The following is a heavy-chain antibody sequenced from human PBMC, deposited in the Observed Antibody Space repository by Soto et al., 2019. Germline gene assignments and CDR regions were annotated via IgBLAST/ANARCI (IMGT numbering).Heavy chain of an antibody. J-gene: IGHJ4*02. CDR2: IIPIFGTA. CDR1: GGTFSSYA. V-gene: IGHV1-69*12. D-gene: IGHD1-26*01. CDR3: ASRHSLWELPHYFDY. Sequence: QVQLVQSGAEVKKPGSSVKVSCKASGGTFSSYAISWVRQAPGQGLEWMGGIIPIFGTANYAQKFQGRVTITAAESTSTAYMELSSLRSEDTAVYYCASRHSLWELPHYFDYWGQGTLVTVSS.